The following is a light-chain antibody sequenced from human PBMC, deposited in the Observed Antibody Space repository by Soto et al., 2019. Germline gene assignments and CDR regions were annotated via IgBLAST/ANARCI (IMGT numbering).Light chain of an antibody. CDR3: QQYGSSPGT. V-gene: IGKV3-20*01. CDR2: GAS. Sequence: EIVLTQSPGTLSLCPGERATLSCRASQSVSSYLAWYQQKPGQAPRLLISGASSRATGIPDRFSGSGSGTDFTLTISRLEPEDFAVYYCQQYGSSPGTFGGGTKVEIK. CDR1: QSVSSY. J-gene: IGKJ4*01.